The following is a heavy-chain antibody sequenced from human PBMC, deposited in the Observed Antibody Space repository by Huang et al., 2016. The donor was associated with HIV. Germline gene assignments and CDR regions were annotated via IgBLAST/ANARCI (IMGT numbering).Heavy chain of an antibody. CDR1: GYAFADYF. CDR3: TRDGVAPDEEFDY. J-gene: IGHJ4*02. Sequence: QVQLVQSGAEVKKPGASVKVSCKLSGYAFADYFIHWVRQAPGQGLECMAGGNPSNGATNYDQKFLGRLTVTGDTSMRTAYMELSGLTSDDTAKYYCTRDGVAPDEEFDYWGQGTVIIVSS. D-gene: IGHD5-12*01. V-gene: IGHV1-2*02. CDR2: GNPSNGAT.